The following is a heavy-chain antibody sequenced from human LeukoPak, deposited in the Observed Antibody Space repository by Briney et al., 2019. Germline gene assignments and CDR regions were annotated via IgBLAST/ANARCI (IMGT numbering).Heavy chain of an antibody. CDR3: AGGVLEAQGWLQWMGTVYSMDV. V-gene: IGHV3-11*01. J-gene: IGHJ6*02. D-gene: IGHD5-24*01. CDR2: MSSRSGII. CDR1: GFTFSDYY. Sequence: GGSLRLSCAASGFTFSDYYMSWIRQSPGKGLEWISYMSSRSGIIYYGGSVKGRFTISRDNAKNSLYLQMNSLRPDDTAVYYCAGGVLEAQGWLQWMGTVYSMDVWGQGTPVTVSS.